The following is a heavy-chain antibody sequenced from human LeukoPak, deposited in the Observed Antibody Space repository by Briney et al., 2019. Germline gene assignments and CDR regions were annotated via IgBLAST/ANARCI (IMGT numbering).Heavy chain of an antibody. CDR2: IYPGDSDT. CDR1: GYSFTSYW. Sequence: GESLKISCKGSGYSFTSYWIGWVRQMPGKGLEWMGIIYPGDSDTRYSPSFQGQVTISADKSISTAYLQWSSLKASDTAMYYCARHFGANYDFWSGYYVYYYYMDVWGKGTTVTASS. D-gene: IGHD3-3*01. CDR3: ARHFGANYDFWSGYYVYYYYMDV. V-gene: IGHV5-51*01. J-gene: IGHJ6*03.